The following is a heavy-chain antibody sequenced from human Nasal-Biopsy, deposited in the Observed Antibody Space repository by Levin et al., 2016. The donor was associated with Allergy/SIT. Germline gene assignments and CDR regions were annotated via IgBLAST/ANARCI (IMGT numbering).Heavy chain of an antibody. Sequence: SVKVSCKASGGTFTSNAISWVRQAPGQGLEWMGRIIPILALADHAQKFQGRLRITADKSTGIAFMELSSLRSEDTALYYCARERDIVAAGGLDVWGQGTTVTVSS. CDR3: ARERDIVAAGGLDV. J-gene: IGHJ6*02. D-gene: IGHD5-12*01. CDR1: GGTFTSNA. V-gene: IGHV1-69*04. CDR2: IIPILALA.